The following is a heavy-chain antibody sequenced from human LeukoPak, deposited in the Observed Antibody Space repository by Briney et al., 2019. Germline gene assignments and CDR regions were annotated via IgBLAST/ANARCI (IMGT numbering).Heavy chain of an antibody. CDR3: AKIPYGSGLPNNWFDP. CDR1: GFTFSSYA. Sequence: HPGGSLRFSCAASGFTFSSYAMSWVRQAPGKGLEWVSAISGSGGSTYYADSVKGRFTISRDNSKNTLYLQMNSLRAEDTAVYYCAKIPYGSGLPNNWFDPWGQGTLVTVSS. CDR2: ISGSGGST. J-gene: IGHJ5*02. D-gene: IGHD3-10*01. V-gene: IGHV3-23*01.